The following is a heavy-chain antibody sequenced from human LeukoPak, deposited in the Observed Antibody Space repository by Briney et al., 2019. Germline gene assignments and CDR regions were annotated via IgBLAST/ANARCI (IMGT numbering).Heavy chain of an antibody. Sequence: ASVKVSCKASGGTFTSYVFSWVRQAPVQGLEWMGWINPNSGGTNYAQKFQGRVTMTRDTSISTAYMELSRLRSDDTAVYYCARDRRYGDGYNYRIRAFDYWGQGTLVTVSS. CDR2: INPNSGGT. D-gene: IGHD5-24*01. V-gene: IGHV1-2*02. CDR3: ARDRRYGDGYNYRIRAFDY. J-gene: IGHJ4*02. CDR1: GGTFTSYV.